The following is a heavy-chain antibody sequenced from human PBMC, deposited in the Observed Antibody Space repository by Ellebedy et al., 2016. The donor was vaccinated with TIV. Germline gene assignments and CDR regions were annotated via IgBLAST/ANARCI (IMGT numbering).Heavy chain of an antibody. D-gene: IGHD7-27*01. Sequence: PGGSLRLSCSASGFTFNKFDMNRVRQAPGKGLEFVAGISGDGSSPYYTDSLKGRFSVSRDKSENTLYLQMRSLRDEDTAVYYCVKPSNPNWGSSFDCWGQGSLVTVSS. CDR1: GFTFNKFD. CDR3: VKPSNPNWGSSFDC. J-gene: IGHJ4*02. CDR2: ISGDGSSP. V-gene: IGHV3-64D*09.